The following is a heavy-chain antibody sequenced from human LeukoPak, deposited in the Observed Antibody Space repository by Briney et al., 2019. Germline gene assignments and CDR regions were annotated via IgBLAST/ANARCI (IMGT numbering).Heavy chain of an antibody. J-gene: IGHJ4*02. V-gene: IGHV1-46*01. CDR3: ARDPTGTYYFDY. D-gene: IGHD1-1*01. Sequence: ASVKVSCKASGYTFTSYYMHWVRQAPGQGLEWMGVINPSGGSTSYAQKFQGRVTMTRDTSTSTVYMELSSLRSEDTAVYYCARDPTGTYYFDYWGQGTLVTVSS. CDR2: INPSGGST. CDR1: GYTFTSYY.